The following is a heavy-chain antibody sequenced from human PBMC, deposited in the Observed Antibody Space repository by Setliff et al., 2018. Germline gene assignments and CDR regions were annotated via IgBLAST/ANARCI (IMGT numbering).Heavy chain of an antibody. CDR3: ARERGDIVTTTSYYYYLDV. V-gene: IGHV1-69*05. J-gene: IGHJ6*03. CDR1: GGTFSNYD. D-gene: IGHD5-12*01. Sequence: SSVKVSCKASGGTFSNYDISWVRQAPGQGLEWMGGIIPIFGTTNYAQRFQGRVTITTDESTSTAYMELSSLRSEDTAVYYCARERGDIVTTTSYYYYLDVWGKGTTVTVSS. CDR2: IIPIFGTT.